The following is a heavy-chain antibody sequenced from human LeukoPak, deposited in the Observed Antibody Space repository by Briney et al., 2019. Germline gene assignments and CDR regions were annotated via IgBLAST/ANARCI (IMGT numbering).Heavy chain of an antibody. CDR2: IWYDGRDK. D-gene: IGHD5-18*01. CDR1: GFTFSSYW. V-gene: IGHV3-30*02. Sequence: GGSLRLSCAASGFTFSSYWMSWVRQAPGKGLEWVAFIWYDGRDKYYVDSVKGRFTISRDNSKNTLYLQMNSLRAEDTAMYYCAKDPYSYGSYFDYWGQGTLVTVSS. CDR3: AKDPYSYGSYFDY. J-gene: IGHJ4*02.